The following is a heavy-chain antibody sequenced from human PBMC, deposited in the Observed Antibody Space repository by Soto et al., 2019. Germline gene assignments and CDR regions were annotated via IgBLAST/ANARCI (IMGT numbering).Heavy chain of an antibody. V-gene: IGHV4-59*01. J-gene: IGHJ5*02. D-gene: IGHD4-4*01. Sequence: SETLSLTCTVSGVSISSDYWSWIRQPPGKGLEWIGYIYYRGSTNYNPSLKSRVSISVDRSKNQFSLKLSSVTAADTAVYFCARQGVELTTIWANWFDPWGQGTLVTVSS. CDR2: IYYRGST. CDR1: GVSISSDY. CDR3: ARQGVELTTIWANWFDP.